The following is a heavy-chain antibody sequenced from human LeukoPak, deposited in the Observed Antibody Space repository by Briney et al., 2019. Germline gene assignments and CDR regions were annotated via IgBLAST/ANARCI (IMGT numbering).Heavy chain of an antibody. J-gene: IGHJ5*02. CDR2: INPNSGGT. D-gene: IGHD2-2*01. CDR3: ARDLGDIVVVPAAISNWFDP. CDR1: GYTFTSYY. Sequence: ASVKVSCKASGYTFTSYYMHWVRQAPGQGLEWMGWINPNSGGTNYAQKFQGRVTMTRDTSISTAYMELSRLRSDDTAVYYCARDLGDIVVVPAAISNWFDPWGQGTLVTVSS. V-gene: IGHV1-2*02.